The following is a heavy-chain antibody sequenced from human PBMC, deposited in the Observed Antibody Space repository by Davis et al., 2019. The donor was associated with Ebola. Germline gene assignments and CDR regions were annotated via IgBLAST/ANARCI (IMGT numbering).Heavy chain of an antibody. CDR2: ISSSSSYT. Sequence: GESLKISCAASGFTFSTYSMNWVRQAPGKGLEWVSYISSSSSYTNYADSVKGRFTISRDNAKNSLYLQMNSLRAEDTAVYYCARDYFGVYGDYRWFDPWGQGTLVTVSS. CDR3: ARDYFGVYGDYRWFDP. J-gene: IGHJ5*02. CDR1: GFTFSTYS. D-gene: IGHD4-17*01. V-gene: IGHV3-21*05.